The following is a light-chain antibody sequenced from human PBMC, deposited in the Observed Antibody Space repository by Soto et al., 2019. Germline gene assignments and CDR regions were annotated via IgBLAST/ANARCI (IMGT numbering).Light chain of an antibody. CDR3: QQANSFPFT. J-gene: IGKJ5*01. Sequence: IQMTQSPSSLSASVGDRVTITCRASQSITNYLNWYQQKPGKAPKFLIYAASSLQSGVPSRFSGSGSGTDFTLTISSLQPEDFATYYCQQANSFPFTFGQGTRLEIK. CDR2: AAS. CDR1: QSITNY. V-gene: IGKV1-39*01.